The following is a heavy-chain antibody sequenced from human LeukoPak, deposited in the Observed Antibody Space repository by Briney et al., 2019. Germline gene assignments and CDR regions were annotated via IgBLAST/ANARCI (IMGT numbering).Heavy chain of an antibody. D-gene: IGHD2-15*01. Sequence: ASVKVSCKASGYTFTGYYMHWVRQAPGQGLEWMGWINPNSGGTNYAQKFQGRVTMTRDTSISTAYMELSRLRSDDTAVYYCARVRGYCSGGSCYYGSAFGYWGQGTLVTDSS. CDR2: INPNSGGT. CDR1: GYTFTGYY. V-gene: IGHV1-2*02. CDR3: ARVRGYCSGGSCYYGSAFGY. J-gene: IGHJ4*02.